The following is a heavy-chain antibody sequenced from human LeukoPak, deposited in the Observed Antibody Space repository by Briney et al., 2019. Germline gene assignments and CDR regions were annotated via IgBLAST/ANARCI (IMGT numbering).Heavy chain of an antibody. CDR3: ATLYGDYVASDY. Sequence: ASVKVSCKASGYSFTVYYMHWVRQAPGQGLEWMGWINPNSGGTNYAQKVLGRVTMTRDTSVSTAYMELSRLRSDDTAVYYCATLYGDYVASDYWGQGTLVTVSS. D-gene: IGHD4-17*01. V-gene: IGHV1-2*02. J-gene: IGHJ4*02. CDR1: GYSFTVYY. CDR2: INPNSGGT.